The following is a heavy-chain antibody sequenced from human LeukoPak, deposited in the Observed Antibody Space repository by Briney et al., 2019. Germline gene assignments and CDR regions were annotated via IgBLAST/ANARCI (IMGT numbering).Heavy chain of an antibody. CDR2: INPSGGST. D-gene: IGHD6-13*01. Sequence: ASVKVSCKASGYTFTSYYMHWARQAPGQGLEWMGIINPSGGSTSYAQKFQGRVTMTRDTSTSTVYMELSSLRSEDTAVYYCARYRAAGTQFDYWGQGTLVTVSS. CDR3: ARYRAAGTQFDY. CDR1: GYTFTSYY. V-gene: IGHV1-46*01. J-gene: IGHJ4*02.